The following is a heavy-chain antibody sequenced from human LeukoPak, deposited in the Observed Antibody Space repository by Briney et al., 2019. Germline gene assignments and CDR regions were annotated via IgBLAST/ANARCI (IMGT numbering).Heavy chain of an antibody. V-gene: IGHV4-34*01. D-gene: IGHD2-2*01. J-gene: IGHJ3*02. CDR3: AVPAATNHNNAFDI. CDR2: INHSGST. CDR1: GGSFSGYY. Sequence: SETLSLTCAVYGGSFSGYYWSWIRQPPGKGLEWIGEINHSGSTNYNPSLKSRVTISVDTSKNQFSLKLSSVTAAGTAVYYCAVPAATNHNNAFDIWGQGTMVTVSS.